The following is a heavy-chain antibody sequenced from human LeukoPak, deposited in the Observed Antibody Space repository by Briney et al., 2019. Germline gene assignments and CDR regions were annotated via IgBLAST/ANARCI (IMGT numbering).Heavy chain of an antibody. D-gene: IGHD3-22*01. CDR2: IDPSDSYN. CDR1: GYSFTSYW. Sequence: HGESLKISCKGAGYSFTSYWISWVRQMPGKGLEWLGRIDPSDSYNNYSPSFQGHVTISADKSSSTAYLQWSSLSASDTAMYYCARHRHDSSANDAFDIWGQGTMVTVSS. CDR3: ARHRHDSSANDAFDI. V-gene: IGHV5-10-1*01. J-gene: IGHJ3*02.